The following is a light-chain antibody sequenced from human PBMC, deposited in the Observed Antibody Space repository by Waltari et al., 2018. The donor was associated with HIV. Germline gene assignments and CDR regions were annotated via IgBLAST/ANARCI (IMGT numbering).Light chain of an antibody. Sequence: QSALTQPPSVSGSPGQSVTISCAGTNSDIGGYDRVSWYQQPPGTAPKLLIYEATNRPSGVPGRFSASKSGTTASLTISGLQAGDEGDYYCSSYSATNTVVFGGGTKLTVL. CDR2: EAT. J-gene: IGLJ2*01. V-gene: IGLV2-18*02. CDR3: SSYSATNTVV. CDR1: NSDIGGYDR.